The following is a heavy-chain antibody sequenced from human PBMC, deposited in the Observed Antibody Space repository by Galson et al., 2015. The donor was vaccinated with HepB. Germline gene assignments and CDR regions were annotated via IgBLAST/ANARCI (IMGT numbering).Heavy chain of an antibody. CDR1: GFTFSTYA. V-gene: IGHV3-23*01. J-gene: IGHJ4*02. D-gene: IGHD3-22*01. Sequence: SLRLSCAASGFTFSTYAMNWVRQAPGKGLEWVSTISGSGSNTFYADSVKGRFTISRDSSKNTLYLQMSSLRAEDTAVYYCAKGIWEYHDNRVFDSWGQGTLVTVSS. CDR2: ISGSGSNT. CDR3: AKGIWEYHDNRVFDS.